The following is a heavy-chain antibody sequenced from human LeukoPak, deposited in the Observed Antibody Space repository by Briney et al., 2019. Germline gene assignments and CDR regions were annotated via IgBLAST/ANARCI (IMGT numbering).Heavy chain of an antibody. CDR2: ISSSGSTI. CDR1: GFTFSDYY. V-gene: IGHV3-11*01. D-gene: IGHD3-22*01. CDR3: AGGDSSGYYYVLGYSFDI. J-gene: IGHJ3*02. Sequence: SGGSLRLSCAASGFTFSDYYMSWIRQAPGKGLEWVSYISSSGSTIYYADSVKGRFTISRDNAKNSLYLQMNSLRAEDTAVHYCAGGDSSGYYYVLGYSFDIWGQGTMVTVSS.